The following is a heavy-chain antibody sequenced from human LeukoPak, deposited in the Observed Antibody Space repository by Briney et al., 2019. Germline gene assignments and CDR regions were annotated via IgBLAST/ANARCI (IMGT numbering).Heavy chain of an antibody. V-gene: IGHV1-46*01. J-gene: IGHJ4*02. D-gene: IGHD2-15*01. CDR3: ARAVGTVVVVVATLDY. CDR2: INPSGGST. CDR1: GYTFTNNY. Sequence: ASVTVSCTASGYTFTNNYMHWVRQAPGQGLEWMGMINPSGGSTNYAQKFQGRVTMTRDTSTSTVYMELSSLRSEDTAVYYCARAVGTVVVVVATLDYWGQGTLVTVSS.